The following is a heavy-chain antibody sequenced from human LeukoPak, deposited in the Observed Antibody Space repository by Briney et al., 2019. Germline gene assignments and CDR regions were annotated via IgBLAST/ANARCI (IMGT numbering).Heavy chain of an antibody. CDR2: TSGGGGST. D-gene: IGHD2-2*01. Sequence: GGSLRLSCAASGFTFSSYAMSWVRQAPGKGLEWVSTTSGGGGSTYYVDSVKGRFTISRDNSKNTLYLQMNSLRAEDTAVYYCAKDLGYCSSTSCYSWFDPWGQGTLVTVSS. V-gene: IGHV3-23*01. J-gene: IGHJ5*02. CDR3: AKDLGYCSSTSCYSWFDP. CDR1: GFTFSSYA.